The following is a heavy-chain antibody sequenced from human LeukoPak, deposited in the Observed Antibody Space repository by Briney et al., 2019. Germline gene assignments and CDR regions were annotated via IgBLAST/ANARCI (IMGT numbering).Heavy chain of an antibody. Sequence: ASVKVSCKASGYTFTGYYMHWVRQAPGQGLEWMGRIIPILGIANYAQKFQGRVTITADKSTSTAYMELSSLRSEDTAVYYCARGHDSSGSDYWGQGTLVTVSS. V-gene: IGHV1-69*04. CDR3: ARGHDSSGSDY. CDR1: GYTFTGYY. D-gene: IGHD3-22*01. CDR2: IIPILGIA. J-gene: IGHJ4*02.